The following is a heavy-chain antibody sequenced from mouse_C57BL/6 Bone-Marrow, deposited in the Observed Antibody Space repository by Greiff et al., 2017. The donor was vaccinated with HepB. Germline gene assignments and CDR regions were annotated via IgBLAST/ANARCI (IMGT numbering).Heavy chain of an antibody. J-gene: IGHJ1*03. CDR1: GFTFSDFY. D-gene: IGHD1-1*02. V-gene: IGHV7-1*01. Sequence: EVQVVESGGGLVQSGRSLRLSCATSGFTFSDFYMEWVRQAPGKGLEWIAASRNKANDYTTEYSASVKGRFIVSRDTSQSILYLQMNALRAADTAIYYCARDDGYWYFDVWGTGTTVTVSS. CDR2: SRNKANDYTT. CDR3: ARDDGYWYFDV.